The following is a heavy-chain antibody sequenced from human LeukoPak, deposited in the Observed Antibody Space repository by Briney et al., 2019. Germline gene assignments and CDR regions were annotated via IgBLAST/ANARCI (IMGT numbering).Heavy chain of an antibody. J-gene: IGHJ4*02. D-gene: IGHD3-22*01. CDR1: GGSISNYH. CDR2: INHSGST. CDR3: ARTPGITMIVVVTLMGFDY. Sequence: SETLSLTCTVSGGSISNYHWGWIRQPPGKGLEWIGEINHSGSTNYNPSLKSRVTISVDTSKNQFSLKLSSVTAADTAVYYCARTPGITMIVVVTLMGFDYWGQGTLVTVSS. V-gene: IGHV4-34*01.